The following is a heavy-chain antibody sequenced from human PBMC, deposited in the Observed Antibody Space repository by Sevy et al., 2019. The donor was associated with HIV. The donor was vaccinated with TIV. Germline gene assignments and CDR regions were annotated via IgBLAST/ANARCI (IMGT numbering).Heavy chain of an antibody. CDR1: GFTFSSYA. CDR3: AKDGGYRSPSLAN. CDR2: ISGSGGST. J-gene: IGHJ4*02. D-gene: IGHD2-15*01. Sequence: GGSLRLSCAASGFTFSSYAMTWVRQAPGKGLEWVSLISGSGGSTFYADSVKGPLTISKDNSKNTLYLQMNSLRADDTAVYYCAKDGGYRSPSLANWGQGTLVTVSS. V-gene: IGHV3-23*01.